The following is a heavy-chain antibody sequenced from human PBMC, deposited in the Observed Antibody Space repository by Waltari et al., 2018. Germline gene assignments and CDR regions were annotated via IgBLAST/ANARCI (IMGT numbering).Heavy chain of an antibody. CDR1: GYTFTGSY. CDR3: ARGVFCSSTSCYEYFQH. V-gene: IGHV1-2*02. CDR2: IDPNSGGT. Sequence: QVQLVQSGAEVKKPGASVKVSCKASGYTFTGSYMHWVGQAPGQGHEWMGGIDPNSGGTNNAKKFQGRVTVTRDTAISTAYMELRRLRYDDTAVYYCARGVFCSSTSCYEYFQHWGQGTLVTVSS. D-gene: IGHD2-2*01. J-gene: IGHJ1*01.